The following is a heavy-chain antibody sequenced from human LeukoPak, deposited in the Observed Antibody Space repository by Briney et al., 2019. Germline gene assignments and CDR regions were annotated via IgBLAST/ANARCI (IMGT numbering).Heavy chain of an antibody. V-gene: IGHV3-7*01. CDR2: IKQDGSEK. D-gene: IGHD3-9*01. CDR1: GFTFSSYW. J-gene: IGHJ4*02. Sequence: GGSLRLSCAASGFTFSSYWMSWVRQAPGKGLEGVANIKQDGSEKYYVDSVKGRFTISRDNAKNSLYLQMNSLRAEDTAVYYCARAGSYDILTGYYSPIDYWGQGTLVTVSS. CDR3: ARAGSYDILTGYYSPIDY.